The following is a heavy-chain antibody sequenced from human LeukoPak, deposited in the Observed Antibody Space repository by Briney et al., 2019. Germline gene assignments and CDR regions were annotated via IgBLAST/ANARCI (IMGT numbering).Heavy chain of an antibody. CDR2: IYTGGST. V-gene: IGHV3-66*01. J-gene: IGHJ3*02. Sequence: PGGSLRLSCAASGFAVGSKYMSWVRQAPGKGLEWVSVIYTGGSTHYPDSVKGRFTISRDDSKNTVSLQMNSLRVEDTAMYYCARNLGTLATGGVALDIWGQGTMVIVAS. CDR1: GFAVGSKY. CDR3: ARNLGTLATGGVALDI. D-gene: IGHD1-14*01.